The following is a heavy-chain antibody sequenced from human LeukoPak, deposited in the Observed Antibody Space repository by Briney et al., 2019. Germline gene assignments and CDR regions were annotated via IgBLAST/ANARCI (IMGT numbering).Heavy chain of an antibody. V-gene: IGHV3-33*01. CDR3: ARDLGRGNTPFDY. Sequence: GGSLRLSCAASGFTFSSFGMHWVRQAPVRGLEWVAVIWDDGSKKYYADSVEARFTISRDNTKNTVYLQMDSLRAEDTALYYCARDLGRGNTPFDYWGQGTLVTVSS. J-gene: IGHJ4*02. CDR1: GFTFSSFG. D-gene: IGHD3-16*01. CDR2: IWDDGSKK.